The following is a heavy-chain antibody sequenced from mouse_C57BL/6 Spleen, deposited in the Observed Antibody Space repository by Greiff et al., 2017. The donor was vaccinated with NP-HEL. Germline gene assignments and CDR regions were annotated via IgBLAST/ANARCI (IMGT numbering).Heavy chain of an antibody. CDR1: GYTFTSYW. Sequence: QVQLKQSGAELVKPGASVKLSCKASGYTFTSYWMQWVKQRPGQGLEWIGEIDPSDSYTNYNQKFKGKATLTVDTSSSTAYMQLSSLTSEDSAVYYCARGEYYFDYWGQGTTLTVSS. J-gene: IGHJ2*01. V-gene: IGHV1-50*01. CDR3: ARGEYYFDY. CDR2: IDPSDSYT.